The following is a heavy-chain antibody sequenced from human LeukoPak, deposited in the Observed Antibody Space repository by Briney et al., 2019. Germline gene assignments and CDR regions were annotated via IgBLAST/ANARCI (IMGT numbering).Heavy chain of an antibody. CDR3: ARYIQGVGFDI. V-gene: IGHV1-8*01. D-gene: IGHD5-18*01. CDR2: MNPRDDT. CDR1: GYTSSSPD. Sequence: WASVKVSCKASGYTSSSPDIDWVRQATGRGLEWLGWMNPRDDTGYAQRFQGRVTLTRDRSTNTAYMKISSLTSDDTAVYYCARYIQGVGFDIWGQGTMVTVSA. J-gene: IGHJ3*02.